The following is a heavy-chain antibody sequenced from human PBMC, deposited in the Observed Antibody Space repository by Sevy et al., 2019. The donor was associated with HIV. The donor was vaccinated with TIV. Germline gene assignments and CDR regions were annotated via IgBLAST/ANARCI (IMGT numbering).Heavy chain of an antibody. V-gene: IGHV3-30-3*01. J-gene: IGHJ6*02. Sequence: GGSLRLSCAASGFAFTNYYAMHWVRQAPGKGLEWVSLISYDGSDKYYADSVKGRFTISRDNFKNTLYLQLNSLTTGDTAVYYCARPRANYVDHYFFYAMDVWGQGTTVTVSS. CDR1: GFAFTNYYA. CDR3: ARPRANYVDHYFFYAMDV. D-gene: IGHD4-17*01. CDR2: ISYDGSDK.